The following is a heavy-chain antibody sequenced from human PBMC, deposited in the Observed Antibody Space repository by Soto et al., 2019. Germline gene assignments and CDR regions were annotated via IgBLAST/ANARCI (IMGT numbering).Heavy chain of an antibody. D-gene: IGHD2-21*02. CDR3: ARDGGDYVDAFDI. J-gene: IGHJ3*02. Sequence: SETLSLTCTVSGGSISSYYWSWIRQPPGKGLEWIGYIYYSGSTNYNPSLKSRVTISVDTSKNQFSLKLSSVTAADTAVYYCARDGGDYVDAFDIWGQGTMVTVSS. CDR1: GGSISSYY. CDR2: IYYSGST. V-gene: IGHV4-59*01.